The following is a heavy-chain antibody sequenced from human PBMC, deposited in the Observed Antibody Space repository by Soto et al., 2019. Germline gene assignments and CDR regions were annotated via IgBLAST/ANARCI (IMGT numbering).Heavy chain of an antibody. CDR3: SRSPGDWAPCDY. Sequence: QLLESGPGLVKPSETLSLTCTVSGGSISSSSYYWGWIRQPPGKGLEWIGSFHYGGSTYYNPSLKSRVTISVDTSKNDFSLQLSSVTAADTAVYYCSRSPGDWAPCDYWGQGTLVTVSS. J-gene: IGHJ4*02. CDR1: GGSISSSSYY. CDR2: FHYGGST. V-gene: IGHV4-39*02. D-gene: IGHD3-10*01.